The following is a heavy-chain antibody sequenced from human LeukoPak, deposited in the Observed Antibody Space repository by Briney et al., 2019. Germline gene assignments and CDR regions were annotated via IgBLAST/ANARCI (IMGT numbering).Heavy chain of an antibody. CDR2: IYYSGST. D-gene: IGHD3-10*01. CDR3: ARHSGFYYMDV. Sequence: SETLSLTCTISGGSISTYYWSWIRQGKGLEWIGYIYYSGSTNYNPSLKSRVTISVDTSKNQFSLKMSSVTAADTAVYYCARHSGFYYMDVWGKGTTVTISS. J-gene: IGHJ6*03. V-gene: IGHV4-59*01. CDR1: GGSISTYY.